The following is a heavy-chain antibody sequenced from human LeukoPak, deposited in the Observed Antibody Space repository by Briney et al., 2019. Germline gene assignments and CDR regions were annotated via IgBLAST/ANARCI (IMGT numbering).Heavy chain of an antibody. V-gene: IGHV1-18*04. CDR3: ATARPYYGSGSYYDAFDI. CDR2: IGAYNGNT. D-gene: IGHD3-10*01. J-gene: IGHJ3*02. CDR1: RYTFPSYG. Sequence: ASEKVSCKGSRYTFPSYGISWVRQAPGQGLEWMGWIGAYNGNTNYAQELQGRVTMATDTSTSTAYMELRSLRSDATAVYSWATARPYYGSGSYYDAFDIWGQGTMVTVSS.